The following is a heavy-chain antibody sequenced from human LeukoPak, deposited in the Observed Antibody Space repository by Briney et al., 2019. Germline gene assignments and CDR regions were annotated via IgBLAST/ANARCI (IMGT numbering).Heavy chain of an antibody. CDR1: GFTFSSYA. Sequence: DPGGSLRLSCAASGFTFSSYAMSWVRQAPGKGLEWVSAISGSGGSTYYADSVKGRFTISRDNSKNTLYLQMNSLRAEDTAVYYCAKSEDIVVVVANDYWGQGTLVTVSS. D-gene: IGHD2-15*01. CDR3: AKSEDIVVVVANDY. CDR2: ISGSGGST. J-gene: IGHJ4*02. V-gene: IGHV3-23*01.